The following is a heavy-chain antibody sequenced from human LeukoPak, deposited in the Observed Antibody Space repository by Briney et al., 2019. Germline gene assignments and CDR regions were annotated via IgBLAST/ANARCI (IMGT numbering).Heavy chain of an antibody. J-gene: IGHJ6*03. CDR3: ARLRTIFGVVNYYYYMDV. CDR1: GGSISSSSYY. CDR2: IYYSGST. Sequence: SETLSLTCTVSGGSISSSSYYWGWIRQPPGKGLEWIGSIYYSGSTYYNPSLKSRVTISVDTSKNQFSLKLSSVTAADTAVYYCARLRTIFGVVNYYYYMDVWGKGTTVTVSS. V-gene: IGHV4-39*07. D-gene: IGHD3-3*01.